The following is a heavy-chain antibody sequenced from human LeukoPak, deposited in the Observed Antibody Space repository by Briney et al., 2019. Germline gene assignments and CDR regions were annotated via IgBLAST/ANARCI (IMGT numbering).Heavy chain of an antibody. CDR1: GFTFSSYG. CDR3: ARASRSGSPPQ. J-gene: IGHJ4*02. CDR2: IRSSSNAV. Sequence: PGRSLRLSCAASGFTFSSYGMHWVRQAPGKGLEWVSYIRSSSNAVYYADSVKGRFTISRDDVKNSLYLQMNSLRAEDTAVYYCARASRSGSPPQWGQGTLVTVSS. D-gene: IGHD2-15*01. V-gene: IGHV3-48*01.